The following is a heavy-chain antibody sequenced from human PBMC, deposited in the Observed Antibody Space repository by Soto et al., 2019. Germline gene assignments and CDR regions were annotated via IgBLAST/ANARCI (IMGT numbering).Heavy chain of an antibody. Sequence: GESLKISCVASGFTFTSYSISWVRQAPGKGLEWISIIDGSAAITHYADSLKGRFTISRDNSKNTVYLQVNSLRVEDTADYYCAKIGWAGRATDVDSWGQGTRVTVSS. J-gene: IGHJ4*02. V-gene: IGHV3-23*01. D-gene: IGHD6-13*01. CDR3: AKIGWAGRATDVDS. CDR2: IDGSAAIT. CDR1: GFTFTSYS.